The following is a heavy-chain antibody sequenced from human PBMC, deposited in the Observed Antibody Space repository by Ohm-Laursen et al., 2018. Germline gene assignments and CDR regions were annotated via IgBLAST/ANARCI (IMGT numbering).Heavy chain of an antibody. J-gene: IGHJ6*02. Sequence: SVKVSCNASGGTFSSYAISWVRQAPGQGLEWMGGIIPIFGTANYAQKFQGRVTITADESTSTAYMELSSLRSEDTAVYYCARESAAMGYYYGMDVWGQGTTVTVSS. CDR3: ARESAAMGYYYGMDV. V-gene: IGHV1-69*13. CDR2: IIPIFGTA. CDR1: GGTFSSYA. D-gene: IGHD5-18*01.